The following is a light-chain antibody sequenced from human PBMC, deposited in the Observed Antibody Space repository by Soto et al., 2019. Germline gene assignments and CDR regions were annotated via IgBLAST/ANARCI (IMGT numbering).Light chain of an antibody. V-gene: IGLV2-14*01. CDR1: SSDVGGYNY. J-gene: IGLJ1*01. Sequence: SALTQPASVSGSPGQSITISCTGTSSDVGGYNYVSWYQQQPGKAPKFMIYDVSNRPSGVSNRFSGSKSGNTASLTISGLQAEDEADYYCCSYTTSNTRQIVFGTGTKLTVL. CDR3: CSYTTSNTRQIV. CDR2: DVS.